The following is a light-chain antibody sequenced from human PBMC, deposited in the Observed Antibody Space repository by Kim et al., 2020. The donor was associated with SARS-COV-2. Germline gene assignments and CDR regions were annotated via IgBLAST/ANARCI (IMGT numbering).Light chain of an antibody. CDR2: GAS. CDR3: QQYGSSPPYT. J-gene: IGKJ2*01. V-gene: IGKV3-20*01. CDR1: QSVSSSH. Sequence: SPGERATLSCRASQSVSSSHLAWYQQKPGQAPRLLIYGASSRATGIPDRFSGSGSGTDFTLTISRLEPEDFAVYYCQQYGSSPPYTFGQGTKLEIK.